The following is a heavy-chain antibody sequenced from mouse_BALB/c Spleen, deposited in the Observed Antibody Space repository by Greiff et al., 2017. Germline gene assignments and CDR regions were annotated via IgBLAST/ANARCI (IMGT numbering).Heavy chain of an antibody. CDR3: ARDSAHYYGSSYGWYFDV. D-gene: IGHD1-1*01. CDR2: ISSGGGST. J-gene: IGHJ1*01. Sequence: EVQLVESGGGLVKPGGSLKLSCAASGFAFSSYDMSWVRQTPEKRLEWVAYISSGGGSTYYPDTVKGRFTISRDNAKNTLYLQMSSLRSEDTAMYYCARDSAHYYGSSYGWYFDVWGAGTTVTVSS. V-gene: IGHV5-12-1*01. CDR1: GFAFSSYD.